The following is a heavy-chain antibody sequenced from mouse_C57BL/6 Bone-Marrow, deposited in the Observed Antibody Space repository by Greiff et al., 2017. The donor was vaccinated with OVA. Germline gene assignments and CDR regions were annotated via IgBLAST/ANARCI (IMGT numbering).Heavy chain of an antibody. CDR1: GFTFSSYA. CDR2: ISSGGGYI. D-gene: IGHD4-1*01. Sequence: EVKLQESGEGLVKPGGSLKLSCAASGFTFSSYAMSWVRQTPEKRLEWVAYISSGGGYIYYADTVKGRFTISRDNARNTLYLQMSSLKSEDTAMYYCTRDRSWDLDWYFDVWGTGTTVTVSS. CDR3: TRDRSWDLDWYFDV. V-gene: IGHV5-9-1*02. J-gene: IGHJ1*03.